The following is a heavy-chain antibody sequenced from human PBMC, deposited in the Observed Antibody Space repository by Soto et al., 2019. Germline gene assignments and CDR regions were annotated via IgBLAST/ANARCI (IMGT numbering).Heavy chain of an antibody. CDR2: IYPGDSDT. D-gene: IGHD7-27*01. CDR1: GYSFTTYW. J-gene: IGHJ6*02. Sequence: PGESMKISCKASGYSFTTYWIAWVRQMPGKGLEWMGIIYPGDSDTRYSPSFQGQVTISADNSITTAYLQWSSLKASDTAMYYCARHLTGDLGRGMDVWGQGTTVTVSS. CDR3: ARHLTGDLGRGMDV. V-gene: IGHV5-51*01.